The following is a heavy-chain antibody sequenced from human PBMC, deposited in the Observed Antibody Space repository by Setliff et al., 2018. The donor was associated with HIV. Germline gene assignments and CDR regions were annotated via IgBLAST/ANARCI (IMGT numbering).Heavy chain of an antibody. CDR3: ARHPPYCSGGSCYRGRGYYFDY. CDR2: IHFSGST. D-gene: IGHD2-15*01. J-gene: IGHJ4*02. CDR1: GGSISSSTYY. V-gene: IGHV4-39*01. Sequence: SETLSLTCTVSGGSISSSTYYWGWIRQPPGKGLEWIGNIHFSGSTYYNPSLKSRVTISVDTSKNQFSLKLSSVTAADTAVYYCARHPPYCSGGSCYRGRGYYFDYWGQGTLVTVSS.